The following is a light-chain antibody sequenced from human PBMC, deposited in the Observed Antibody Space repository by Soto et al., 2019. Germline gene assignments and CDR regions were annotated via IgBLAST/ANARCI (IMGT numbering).Light chain of an antibody. V-gene: IGKV3-11*01. CDR2: DAS. CDR1: QSVTTY. Sequence: EIVMTQSPATLSVSPGERATLSCRASQSVTTYLAWYQQKPGQAPRLLIYDASDRATGIPARFSGSGSGTDFTLTISSLEPEDFAVYYCQQRYRWPLTFGGGTKVDIK. CDR3: QQRYRWPLT. J-gene: IGKJ4*01.